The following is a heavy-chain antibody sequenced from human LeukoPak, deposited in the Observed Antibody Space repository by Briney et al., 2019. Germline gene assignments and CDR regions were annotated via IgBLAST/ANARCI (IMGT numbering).Heavy chain of an antibody. V-gene: IGHV3-53*01. J-gene: IGHJ4*02. Sequence: GGSLRLSCAASGFTVSSNYMSWVRQAPGKGLEWVSVIYSGGSTYYADSVKGRFTISRDNSKNTLYLQMNSLRAEDTAVYYCAKDVVVTAHRALDYWGQGTLVTVSS. CDR1: GFTVSSNY. D-gene: IGHD2-21*02. CDR3: AKDVVVTAHRALDY. CDR2: IYSGGST.